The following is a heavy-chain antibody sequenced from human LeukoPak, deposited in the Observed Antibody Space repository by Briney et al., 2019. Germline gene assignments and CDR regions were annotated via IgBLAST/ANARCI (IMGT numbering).Heavy chain of an antibody. Sequence: GGSLRLSCAASGFTFSSYGMQWVRQAPGKGLEWVAVIWYDGSNKYYADSVKGRFTISRDNSKNTLYLQMNSLRAEDTAVYYCARVEGVGATSSYFDYWGQGTLVTVSS. J-gene: IGHJ4*02. CDR3: ARVEGVGATSSYFDY. D-gene: IGHD1-26*01. V-gene: IGHV3-33*01. CDR1: GFTFSSYG. CDR2: IWYDGSNK.